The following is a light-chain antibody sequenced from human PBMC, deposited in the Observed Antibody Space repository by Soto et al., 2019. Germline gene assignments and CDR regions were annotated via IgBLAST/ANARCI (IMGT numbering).Light chain of an antibody. CDR1: QSRSSY. J-gene: IGKJ1*01. CDR2: DAS. CDR3: QQRSKCPLT. V-gene: IGKV3-11*01. Sequence: IVFKTSAAVLYLSPGEGANLSCRASQSRSSYLAWYQQKPGQAPRLLIYDASNRATGIPARFSGSGSGTDFTLTISSLEPEDCAVYYCQQRSKCPLTFGQGTKGEIK.